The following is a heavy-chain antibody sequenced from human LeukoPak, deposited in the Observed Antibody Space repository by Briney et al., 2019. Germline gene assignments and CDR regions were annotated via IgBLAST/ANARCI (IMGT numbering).Heavy chain of an antibody. CDR3: ASSANCTNGVCYFDY. V-gene: IGHV4-34*01. Sequence: SETLSLTCPVYGGSFSGYYWSWIRQPPGKGLEWIGEINHSGSTNYNPSLKSRVTISVDTSKSQFSLKLSSVAAADTAVYYCASSANCTNGVCYFDYWGQGTLVTVSS. CDR2: INHSGST. D-gene: IGHD2-8*01. CDR1: GGSFSGYY. J-gene: IGHJ4*02.